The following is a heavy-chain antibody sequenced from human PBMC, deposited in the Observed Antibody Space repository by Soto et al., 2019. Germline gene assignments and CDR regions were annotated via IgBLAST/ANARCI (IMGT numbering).Heavy chain of an antibody. J-gene: IGHJ6*02. D-gene: IGHD3-16*02. V-gene: IGHV3-48*03. CDR2: ISSSGSTI. Sequence: LRLSCAASGFTFSSYEMNWVRQAPGKGLEWVSYISSSGSTIYYADSVKGRFTISRDNAKNSLYLQMNSLRAEDTAVYYCARSVSYDYVWGSYRLNPQYYYYGMDVWGQGTTVTVSS. CDR1: GFTFSSYE. CDR3: ARSVSYDYVWGSYRLNPQYYYYGMDV.